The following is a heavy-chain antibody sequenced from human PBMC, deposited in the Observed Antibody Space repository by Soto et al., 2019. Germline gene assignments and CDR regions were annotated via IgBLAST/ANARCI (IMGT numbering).Heavy chain of an antibody. CDR1: GGSIISSSYY. J-gene: IGHJ4*02. Sequence: SETLSLTCTVSGGSIISSSYYWVLIRQPPGKGLEWIGCIYYSGSTYYNPSLESQVSMSVDTSKNQFSLKLSSVSAADTAVYYCARGNSGKYFFDYWGPGTQVTVSS. V-gene: IGHV4-39*07. CDR2: IYYSGST. CDR3: ARGNSGKYFFDY. D-gene: IGHD3-10*01.